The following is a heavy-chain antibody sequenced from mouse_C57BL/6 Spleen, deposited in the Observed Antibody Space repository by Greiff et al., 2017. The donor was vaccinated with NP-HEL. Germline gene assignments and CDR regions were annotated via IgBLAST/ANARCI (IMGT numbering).Heavy chain of an antibody. CDR3: ARRYGKGPWFAY. D-gene: IGHD2-1*01. CDR1: GYTFTDYN. V-gene: IGHV1-22*01. CDR2: INPNNGGT. J-gene: IGHJ3*01. Sequence: VQLKESGPELVKPGASVKMSCKASGYTFTDYNMHWVKQSHGKSLEWIGYINPNNGGTSYNQKFKGKATLTVNKSSSTAYMELRSLTSEESAVYYCARRYGKGPWFAYWGQGTLVTVSA.